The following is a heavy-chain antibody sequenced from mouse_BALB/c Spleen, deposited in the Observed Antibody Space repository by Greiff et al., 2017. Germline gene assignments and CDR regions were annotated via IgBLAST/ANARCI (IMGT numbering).Heavy chain of an antibody. Sequence: EVKLVESGGDLVKPGGSLKLSCAASGFTFSSYGMSWVRQTPDKRLEWVATISSGGSYTYCPDSVKGRFTISRDNAKNTLYLQMSSLKSEDTAMYYCARHEGHYGNYGFAYWGQGTLVTVSA. CDR2: ISSGGSYT. CDR1: GFTFSSYG. CDR3: ARHEGHYGNYGFAY. V-gene: IGHV5-6*01. D-gene: IGHD2-1*01. J-gene: IGHJ3*01.